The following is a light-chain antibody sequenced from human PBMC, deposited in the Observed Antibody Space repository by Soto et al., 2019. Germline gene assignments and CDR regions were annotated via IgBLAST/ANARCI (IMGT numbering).Light chain of an antibody. CDR1: SSNIGSNY. Sequence: QPVLTQPPSASGTPGQRVAISCSGSSSNIGSNYVNWYQHLPGTAPKLLIYRSNQRPSGVPDRFSGSKSGTSASLAISGLRSEDESDYYCAAWDDSLSGYVLGTGTKVTVL. V-gene: IGLV1-47*01. J-gene: IGLJ1*01. CDR2: RSN. CDR3: AAWDDSLSGYV.